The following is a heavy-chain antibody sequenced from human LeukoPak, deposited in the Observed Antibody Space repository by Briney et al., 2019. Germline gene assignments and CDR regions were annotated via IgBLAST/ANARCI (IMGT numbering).Heavy chain of an antibody. J-gene: IGHJ6*03. CDR2: IKQDGSEK. V-gene: IGHV3-7*01. D-gene: IGHD3-10*01. Sequence: GGSLRLSCAASGFTFSSYWMSWVRQAPGKGLEWVANIKQDGSEKYYGDSVKGRFTISRDNSKNTLYLQMNGLRPEDTAKYYCASLVLLWLGESELAAGHVDKDVWGKGTTVTVSS. CDR1: GFTFSSYW. CDR3: ASLVLLWLGESELAAGHVDKDV.